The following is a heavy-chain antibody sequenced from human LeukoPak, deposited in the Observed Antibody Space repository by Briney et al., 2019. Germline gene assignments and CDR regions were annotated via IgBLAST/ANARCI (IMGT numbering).Heavy chain of an antibody. CDR1: GGSISSYY. V-gene: IGHV4-4*07. CDR3: ARGMYYYDSSGYYANGGFDY. CDR2: IYTSGST. J-gene: IGHJ4*02. D-gene: IGHD3-22*01. Sequence: PSETLSLTCTVSGGSISSYYWSWIRQPAGKGLEWIGRIYTSGSTNYNPSLKSRVTMSVDTSKNQFSLKLSSVTAADTAVYYCARGMYYYDSSGYYANGGFDYWGQGTLVTVSP.